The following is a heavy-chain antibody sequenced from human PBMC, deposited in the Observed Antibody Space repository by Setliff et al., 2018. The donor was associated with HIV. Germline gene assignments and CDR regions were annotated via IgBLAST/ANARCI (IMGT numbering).Heavy chain of an antibody. CDR2: IIPIFGTA. D-gene: IGHD6-13*01. CDR3: ARGRMAAAGMFIPRALDY. Sequence: SVKVSCKASGGTFSSYAISWVRQAPGQGLEWMGGIIPIFGTANYAQKFQGRVTITTDESTSTAYMELRSLRSDDTAIFYCARGRMAAAGMFIPRALDYWGQGTLVTVSS. CDR1: GGTFSSYA. V-gene: IGHV1-69*05. J-gene: IGHJ4*02.